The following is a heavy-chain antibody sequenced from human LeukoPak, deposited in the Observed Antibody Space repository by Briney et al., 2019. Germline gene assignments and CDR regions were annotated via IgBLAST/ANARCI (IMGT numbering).Heavy chain of an antibody. D-gene: IGHD2-15*01. V-gene: IGHV4-39*03. J-gene: IGHJ1*01. CDR1: GDSIRSSSYF. CDR3: TPHCSGGSCTGYVQH. Sequence: PSETLSLTCTVSGDSIRSSSYFWGWIRQPPWKGLEWIGSVYYSGNTYYNPSLKSRLTISVVTSKNQFSLRLSSVTAADTAIYYCTPHCSGGSCTGYVQHWGQGTLVTVSS. CDR2: VYYSGNT.